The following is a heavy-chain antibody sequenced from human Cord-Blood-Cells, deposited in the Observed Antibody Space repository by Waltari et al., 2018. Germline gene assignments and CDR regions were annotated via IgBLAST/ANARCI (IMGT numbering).Heavy chain of an antibody. CDR3: ASQTGDDAFDI. Sequence: EVQLVESGGGLIQPGGSLRLSCAASGFTVSSNYMSWVRQAPGKGLEWVSVIYSGGRTDYADSVKGRFTISRDNSKNTRYLQMNSLRAEDTAVYYCASQTGDDAFDIWGQGTMVTVSS. CDR2: IYSGGRT. CDR1: GFTVSSNY. V-gene: IGHV3-53*01. J-gene: IGHJ3*02. D-gene: IGHD7-27*01.